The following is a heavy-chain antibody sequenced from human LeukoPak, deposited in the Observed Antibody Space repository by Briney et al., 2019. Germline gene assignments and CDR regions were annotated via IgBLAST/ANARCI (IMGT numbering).Heavy chain of an antibody. CDR1: GGSISSYY. CDR3: AREIIRGVTKLRPGYYYGMDV. Sequence: PSETLSLTCTVSGGSISSYYWSWIRQPAGKGLEWIGRIYTSGSTNYNPSLKSRVTMSVDTSKNQFSLKLSSVTAADTAVYYCAREIIRGVTKLRPGYYYGMDVWGQGTTVTVSS. J-gene: IGHJ6*02. CDR2: IYTSGST. D-gene: IGHD2-21*02. V-gene: IGHV4-4*07.